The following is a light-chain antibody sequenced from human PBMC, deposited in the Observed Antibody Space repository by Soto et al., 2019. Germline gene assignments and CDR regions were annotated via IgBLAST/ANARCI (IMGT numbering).Light chain of an antibody. V-gene: IGLV2-14*01. Sequence: QSALTQPASVSGSPGQSIAISCTGTNSDIGGYNCVSWYQQHPGKAPKLMIYDVTSRPSGISSRFSGSKSGNTASLTISGLQAEDEAYYYCSSCTSSTTPVVFGGGTQLTVL. CDR2: DVT. CDR1: NSDIGGYNC. J-gene: IGLJ2*01. CDR3: SSCTSSTTPVV.